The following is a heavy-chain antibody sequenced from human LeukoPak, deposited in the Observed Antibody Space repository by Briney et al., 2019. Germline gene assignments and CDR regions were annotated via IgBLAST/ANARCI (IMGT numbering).Heavy chain of an antibody. CDR2: IYSGGST. CDR3: ARGQSQYYYGMDV. Sequence: GGSLRLSCTASGFTFSNYAMIWGRQAPGKGLEWVSVIYSGGSTKYADSVKGRFTISRDNSKNTLYLQMNSLRAEDTAVYYCARGQSQYYYGMDVWGQGTTVTVSS. V-gene: IGHV3-53*01. CDR1: GFTFSNYA. J-gene: IGHJ6*02.